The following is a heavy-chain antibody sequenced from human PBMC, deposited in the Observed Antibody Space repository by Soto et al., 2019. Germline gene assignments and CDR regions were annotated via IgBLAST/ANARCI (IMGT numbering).Heavy chain of an antibody. Sequence: SETLSLTCTVSGGSISSSSYYWGWIRQPPGKGLEWIGSIYYSGSTYYNPSLKSRVTISVDTSKNQFSLKLSSVTAADTAVYYCARQEFSYYGMDVWGQGTTVTVSS. CDR1: GGSISSSSYY. CDR3: ARQEFSYYGMDV. J-gene: IGHJ6*02. D-gene: IGHD3-10*01. CDR2: IYYSGST. V-gene: IGHV4-39*01.